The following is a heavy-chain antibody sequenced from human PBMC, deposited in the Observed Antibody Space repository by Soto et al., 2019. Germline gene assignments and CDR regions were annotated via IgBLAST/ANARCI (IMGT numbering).Heavy chain of an antibody. V-gene: IGHV4-59*08. D-gene: IGHD6-13*01. CDR2: IYYSGST. CDR3: ARQTGSKIAAAGIVWFDP. Sequence: PSETLSLTCTVSGGSISSYYWSWIRQPPGKGLEWIGYIYYSGSTNYNPSLKSRVTISVDTSKNQFSLKLSSVTAADTAVYYCARQTGSKIAAAGIVWFDPWGQGTLVTVSS. CDR1: GGSISSYY. J-gene: IGHJ5*02.